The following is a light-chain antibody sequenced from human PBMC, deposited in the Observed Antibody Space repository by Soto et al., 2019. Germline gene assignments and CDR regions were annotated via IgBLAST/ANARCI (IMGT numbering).Light chain of an antibody. CDR2: DVN. J-gene: IGLJ1*01. CDR1: TSDVGGYPH. CDR3: CSYTSTTTLYV. V-gene: IGLV2-14*03. Sequence: LTQPASVSGSPGQSITISCTGTTSDVGGYPHVSWYQQHPGEAPKLIIYDVNHRPSGISSRFSGSKSGNTASLTISGLQAEDEADYYCCSYTSTTTLYVFGTGTKVT.